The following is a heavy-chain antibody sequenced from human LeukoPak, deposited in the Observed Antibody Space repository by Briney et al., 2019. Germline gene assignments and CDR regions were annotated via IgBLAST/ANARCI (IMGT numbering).Heavy chain of an antibody. CDR1: GFTFSSYE. V-gene: IGHV3-48*03. J-gene: IGHJ6*04. D-gene: IGHD3-10*01. CDR3: ARDRSYYGSGSWDV. Sequence: PGGSLRLFCAASGFTFSSYEMNLVRQAPGKGLEWVSYISSSGSTIYYADSVKGRFTISRDNAKNSLYLQMNSLRAEDTAVYYCARDRSYYGSGSWDVWGKGTTVTVSS. CDR2: ISSSGSTI.